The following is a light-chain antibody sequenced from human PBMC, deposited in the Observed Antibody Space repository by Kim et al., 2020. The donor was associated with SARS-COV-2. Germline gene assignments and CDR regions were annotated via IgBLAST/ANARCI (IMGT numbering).Light chain of an antibody. CDR1: SSNIGSDI. CDR3: AAWDGSLNGWV. V-gene: IGLV1-44*01. J-gene: IGLJ3*02. Sequence: ELTQPPSASGTPGQRVTISCSGTSSNIGSDIVNWYQQFPGTAPKVLIYSNNHRPSGVPDRFSGSKSGTSASLAISGLQSEDEADYYCAAWDGSLNGWVFGGGTQLTVL. CDR2: SNN.